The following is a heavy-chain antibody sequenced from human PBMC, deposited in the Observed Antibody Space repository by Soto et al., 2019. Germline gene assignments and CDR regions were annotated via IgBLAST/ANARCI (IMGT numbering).Heavy chain of an antibody. J-gene: IGHJ4*02. CDR3: ARGFCSSTSCPFDY. Sequence: GSLRLSCAASGFTFSTYAMHWVRQAPGKGLEYVSSITTYGDSTYYINSVKGRSTISRDNSKNTLYLQMGSLRAEDTAVYYCARGFCSSTSCPFDYWGQGTLVTVSS. D-gene: IGHD2-2*01. V-gene: IGHV3-64*01. CDR1: GFTFSTYA. CDR2: ITTYGDST.